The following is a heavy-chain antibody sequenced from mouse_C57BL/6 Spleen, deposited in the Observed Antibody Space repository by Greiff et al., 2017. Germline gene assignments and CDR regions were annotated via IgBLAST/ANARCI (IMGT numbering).Heavy chain of an antibody. J-gene: IGHJ1*03. D-gene: IGHD2-1*01. CDR3: ARGVYYGNLWYFDV. V-gene: IGHV5-17*01. CDR1: GFTFSDYG. Sequence: EVQLVESGGGLVKPGGSLKLSCAASGFTFSDYGMHWVRQAPEKGLEWVAYISSGRSTIYYADTVKGRFPISRDNAKNTLFLQLTSLRSEDTAMYYCARGVYYGNLWYFDVWGTGTTVTVSS. CDR2: ISSGRSTI.